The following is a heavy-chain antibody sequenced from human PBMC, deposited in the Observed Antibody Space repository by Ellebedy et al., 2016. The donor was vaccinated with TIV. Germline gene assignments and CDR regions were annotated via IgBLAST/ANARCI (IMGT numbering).Heavy chain of an antibody. CDR3: AKDRYHSSGSYFDC. Sequence: GESLKISXAASGFTFSSFAMSWVRQAPGKGLEWVSLISDNGGSTYYADSVMGRFTISRDNSKNTLSLQMNTLGADDTAVYYCAKDRYHSSGSYFDCWGQGTLVTVSS. V-gene: IGHV3-23*01. CDR1: GFTFSSFA. CDR2: ISDNGGST. D-gene: IGHD3-22*01. J-gene: IGHJ4*02.